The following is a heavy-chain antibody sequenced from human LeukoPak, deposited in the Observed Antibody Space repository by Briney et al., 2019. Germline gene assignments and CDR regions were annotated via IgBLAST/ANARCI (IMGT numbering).Heavy chain of an antibody. Sequence: RPGGSLRLSCAASAFSLSRNFMGWVRQAPGKGLEWVSLIYIGGDTYYADSVKGRFTISRDNSKNTIYLQMNSLRVEDTAVYYCAREVGSGSYLAHAFDLWGQGTMVTVSS. J-gene: IGHJ3*01. CDR1: AFSLSRNF. D-gene: IGHD1-26*01. V-gene: IGHV3-53*01. CDR2: IYIGGDT. CDR3: AREVGSGSYLAHAFDL.